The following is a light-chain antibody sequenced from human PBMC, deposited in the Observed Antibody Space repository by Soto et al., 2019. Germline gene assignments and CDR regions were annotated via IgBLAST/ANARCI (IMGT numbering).Light chain of an antibody. CDR3: SSFAGSNNFEV. J-gene: IGLJ1*01. CDR2: EVN. Sequence: QSALTQPPSASGSPGQSVTISCTGTSSDVGGYNYVSWYQQHPGKAPKLMIYEVNKRPSGVPDRFSGSKSGNTASLTISGLQAEDEAAYHCSSFAGSNNFEVFGTGTKLTVL. CDR1: SSDVGGYNY. V-gene: IGLV2-8*01.